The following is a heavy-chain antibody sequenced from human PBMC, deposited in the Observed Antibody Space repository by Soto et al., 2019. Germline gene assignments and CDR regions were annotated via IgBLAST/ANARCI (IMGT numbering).Heavy chain of an antibody. CDR2: INSDGTAK. CDR3: ASDSR. CDR1: GFTFSRSW. J-gene: IGHJ4*02. V-gene: IGHV3-7*03. Sequence: EVQMVESGGGLVQPGGSLRLSCAGSGFTFSRSWVTWVRQAPGKGLEWVANINSDGTAKNYVDSVKGRFTISRDNVRNSFYLQMSSLRGEDTAIYYCASDSRWGQGTLVTVSS.